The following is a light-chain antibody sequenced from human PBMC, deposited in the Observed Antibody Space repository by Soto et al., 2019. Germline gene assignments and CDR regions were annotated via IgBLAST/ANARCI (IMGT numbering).Light chain of an antibody. CDR1: SSDVGAYNS. J-gene: IGLJ2*01. V-gene: IGLV2-14*01. Sequence: QSVLTQPASVSGSPGQSITISCTGTSSDVGAYNSVSWYLQHPGKAPKLMIYDVTNRPSGVSNRFSGSKSGNTASLTISGLQAEDEADYYCSSYTSSGTPVVFGGGTKLTVL. CDR2: DVT. CDR3: SSYTSSGTPVV.